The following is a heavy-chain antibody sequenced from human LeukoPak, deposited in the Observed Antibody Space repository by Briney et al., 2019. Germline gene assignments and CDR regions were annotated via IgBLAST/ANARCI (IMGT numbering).Heavy chain of an antibody. CDR3: ARFIAAPYYFDY. CDR1: GFTLSTYA. CDR2: TGSSDAGT. D-gene: IGHD6-13*01. J-gene: IGHJ4*02. V-gene: IGHV3-23*01. Sequence: GGSLRLSCAASGFTLSTYAMSWVRQTPGKGLEWVAATGSSDAGTYHADSVRGRLTISRDNAKNSLYLQMNSLRAEDTAVYYCARFIAAPYYFDYWGRGTLVTVSS.